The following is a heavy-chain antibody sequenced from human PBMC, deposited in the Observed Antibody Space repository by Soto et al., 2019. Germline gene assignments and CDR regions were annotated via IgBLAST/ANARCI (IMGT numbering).Heavy chain of an antibody. D-gene: IGHD1-7*01. J-gene: IGHJ6*02. V-gene: IGHV5-10-1*01. CDR1: GYSFTSYW. Sequence: PGESLKISCKGSGYSFTSYWISWVRQMPGKGLEWMGRIDPSDSYTNYSPSFQGHATISADKSISTAYLQWSSLKASDTAMYYCASLTGTTSYYYGMDVWGQGTTVTVSS. CDR2: IDPSDSYT. CDR3: ASLTGTTSYYYGMDV.